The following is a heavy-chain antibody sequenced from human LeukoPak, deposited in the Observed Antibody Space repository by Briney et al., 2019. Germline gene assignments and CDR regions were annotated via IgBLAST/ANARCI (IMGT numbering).Heavy chain of an antibody. Sequence: PGVSLRLSCAASGFSFTNYGMHWVRQAPGKGLEWVAVIWYDGSNKYYADSVKGRFTISRDNSKNTLYLQMNSLRAEDTAVYYCARDGDYWGQGTLVTVSS. CDR3: ARDGDY. CDR1: GFSFTNYG. CDR2: IWYDGSNK. J-gene: IGHJ4*02. V-gene: IGHV3-33*01.